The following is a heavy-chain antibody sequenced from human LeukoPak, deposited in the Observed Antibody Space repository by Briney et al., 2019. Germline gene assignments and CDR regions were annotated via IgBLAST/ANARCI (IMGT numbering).Heavy chain of an antibody. CDR1: GGSLSAYY. CDR2: IYYSGST. CDR3: ARVTGYMIEDYFDY. D-gene: IGHD3-22*01. J-gene: IGHJ4*02. Sequence: SETLSLTCAVYGGSLSAYYWSWIRQPPGKGLEWIGYIYYSGSTDYNPSLKSRVTISVETSKNQFSLKLSSVTAADTAVYYCARVTGYMIEDYFDYWGQGTLVTVSS. V-gene: IGHV4-59*01.